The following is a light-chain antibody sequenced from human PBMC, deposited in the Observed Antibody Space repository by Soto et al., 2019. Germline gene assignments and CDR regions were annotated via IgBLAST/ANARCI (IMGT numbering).Light chain of an antibody. Sequence: QSVLTQPPSASGTPGQRVTLSCSGSSSNIETNTVSWYQQLPGTAPKLLIYTNNQRPSGVPDRFSGSKSGTSASLAISGLQSEDEADYYCAVWDDSLNGWVFGGGTKVTVL. J-gene: IGLJ3*02. CDR2: TNN. V-gene: IGLV1-44*01. CDR3: AVWDDSLNGWV. CDR1: SSNIETNT.